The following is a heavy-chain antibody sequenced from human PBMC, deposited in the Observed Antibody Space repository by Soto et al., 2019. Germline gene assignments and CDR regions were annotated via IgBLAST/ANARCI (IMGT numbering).Heavy chain of an antibody. CDR2: IYVGGGT. J-gene: IGHJ5*02. V-gene: IGHV3-66*01. CDR1: GLAVSTDY. CDR3: AVYAARHWFGP. Sequence: EVHLVESGGDLVQPGGSLRLSCAASGLAVSTDYMTWVRQAPGKGLEWVSLIYVGGGTYYADSVKGRLTISRDHSNSTLYLQMNSLRAEDTAVYDCAVYAARHWFGPWGQGTLVTVSS. D-gene: IGHD6-6*01.